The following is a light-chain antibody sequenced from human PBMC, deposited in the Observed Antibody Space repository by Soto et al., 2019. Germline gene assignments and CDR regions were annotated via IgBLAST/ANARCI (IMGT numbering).Light chain of an antibody. CDR2: GNS. V-gene: IGLV1-40*01. J-gene: IGLJ2*01. CDR3: QSDDSSPL. CDR1: SSNIGAGYD. Sequence: QSVLTQPPSVSGAPGQRVTISCTGSSSNIGAGYDVHWYQQLPGTAPKLLIYGNSNRPSGVPDRFSGSKSGTSASLAITGHEAEDAADYYCQSDDSSPLFGGGTKLTVL.